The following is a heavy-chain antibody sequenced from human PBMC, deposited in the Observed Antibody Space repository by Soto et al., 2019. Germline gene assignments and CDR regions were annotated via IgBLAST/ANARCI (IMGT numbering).Heavy chain of an antibody. CDR3: TTGYSSYAYRQDYYYYYMDV. CDR2: IKSKTDGGTT. J-gene: IGHJ6*03. CDR1: GFTFSNAW. Sequence: EVQLVESGGGLVKPGGSLRLSCAASGFTFSNAWMSWVRQAPGKGLEWVGRIKSKTDGGTTDYAAPVKGRFTISRDDSKNTLYLQMNSLKTEDTAVYYCTTGYSSYAYRQDYYYYYMDVWGKGTTVTVSS. V-gene: IGHV3-15*01. D-gene: IGHD5-12*01.